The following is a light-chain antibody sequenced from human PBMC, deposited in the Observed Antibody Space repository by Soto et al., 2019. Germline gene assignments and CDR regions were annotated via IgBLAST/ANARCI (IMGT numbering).Light chain of an antibody. Sequence: QSALTQPPSASGSPGQSVTVSCTGTSSDVGAFNYVSWYQQHPVKAPKLMIYEVSKRPSGVPDRFSGSKSGNTASLTVSGLQAEDEADYYCSSYAGSNAVVFGGGTKLTVL. CDR2: EVS. V-gene: IGLV2-8*01. J-gene: IGLJ2*01. CDR1: SSDVGAFNY. CDR3: SSYAGSNAVV.